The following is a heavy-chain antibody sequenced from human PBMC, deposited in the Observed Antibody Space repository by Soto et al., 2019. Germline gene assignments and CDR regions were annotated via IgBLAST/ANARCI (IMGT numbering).Heavy chain of an antibody. D-gene: IGHD3-3*01. CDR2: ISGIGGST. J-gene: IGHJ3*02. CDR1: GFTFSSYA. CDR3: AKSSRVVTKGDDAFDI. V-gene: IGHV3-23*01. Sequence: GGSLRLSCAASGFTFSSYAMSWVRQAPGKGLEWVSAISGIGGSTYYAASVKGRFTISRDNSKKTLHLQMNSLRAEETAVYYCAKSSRVVTKGDDAFDIWGQGTMVTVSS.